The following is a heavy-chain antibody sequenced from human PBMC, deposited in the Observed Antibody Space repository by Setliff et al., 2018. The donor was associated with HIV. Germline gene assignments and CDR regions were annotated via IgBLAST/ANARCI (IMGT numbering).Heavy chain of an antibody. CDR1: GGSLSGYY. J-gene: IGHJ6*03. Sequence: ASETLSLTCAVYGGSLSGYYWSWIRQPPGKGLEWLGEIDHTGSTNYNLSLKSRITMSADPSKNQFSLKVRSVIAADTALYYCARGRNYGSPYFYYMDVWATGTTVTVSS. V-gene: IGHV4-34*01. CDR3: ARGRNYGSPYFYYMDV. CDR2: IDHTGST. D-gene: IGHD3-10*01.